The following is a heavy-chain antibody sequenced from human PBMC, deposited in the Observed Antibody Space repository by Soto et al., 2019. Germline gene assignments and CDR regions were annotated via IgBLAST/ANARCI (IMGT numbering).Heavy chain of an antibody. J-gene: IGHJ5*02. CDR2: IYHSGST. CDR1: GGSIRSSNW. Sequence: PSETLSLTCAVSGGSIRSSNWWSWVRQPPGKGLEWIGEIYHSGSTNYNPSLKSRVTISVDKSKNQFSLKLSSVTAADTAVYYCARHIRAAAGTFLAPWGQGTLVTVSS. D-gene: IGHD6-13*01. V-gene: IGHV4-4*02. CDR3: ARHIRAAAGTFLAP.